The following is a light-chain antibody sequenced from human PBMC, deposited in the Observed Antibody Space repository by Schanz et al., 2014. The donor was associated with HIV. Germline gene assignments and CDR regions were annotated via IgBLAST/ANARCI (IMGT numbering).Light chain of an antibody. J-gene: IGLJ1*01. Sequence: QSALTQPASVSGSPGQSITISCTGTSSDVGGYNYVSWYQQHPGKAPKLMIYDVTNRPSGVSNRFSGSKSGNTASLTISGLQAEDEADYYCNSYTRSGTHVFGPGTKLTVL. CDR1: SSDVGGYNY. CDR3: NSYTRSGTHV. V-gene: IGLV2-14*03. CDR2: DVT.